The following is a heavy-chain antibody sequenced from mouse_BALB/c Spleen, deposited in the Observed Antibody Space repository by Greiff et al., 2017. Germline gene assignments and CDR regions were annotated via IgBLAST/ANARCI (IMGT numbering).Heavy chain of an antibody. CDR2: IWAGGST. CDR3: AREWGITTGAWFAY. Sequence: VKLVESGPGLVAPSQSLSITCTVSGFSLTTYGVHWVRQPPGKGLEWLGVIWAGGSTNYNSALMSRLSISKDNSKSQVFLKMNSLQTDDTAMYYGAREWGITTGAWFAYWDQGTLVTVSA. D-gene: IGHD2-4*01. V-gene: IGHV2-9*02. J-gene: IGHJ3*01. CDR1: GFSLTTYG.